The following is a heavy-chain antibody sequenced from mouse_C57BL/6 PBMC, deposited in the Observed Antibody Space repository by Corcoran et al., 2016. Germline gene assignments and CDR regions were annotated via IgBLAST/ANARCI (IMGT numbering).Heavy chain of an antibody. CDR1: GYTFTTYG. V-gene: IGHV9-3*01. J-gene: IGHJ3*01. CDR2: INTYSGVP. CDR3: ARSRSSSWFAY. D-gene: IGHD1-1*01. Sequence: QIQLVQSGPELKKPGETVKISCKASGYTFTTYGMSWVKQAPGKGLKWMGWINTYSGVPTYADDFKGRFAFSLETSASTAYLQINNLKNEDTATYCCARSRSSSWFAYWGQGTLVTVSA.